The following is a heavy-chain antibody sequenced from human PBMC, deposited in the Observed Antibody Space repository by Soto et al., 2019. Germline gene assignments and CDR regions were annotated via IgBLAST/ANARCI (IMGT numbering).Heavy chain of an antibody. CDR1: GFIFSNYV. D-gene: IGHD6-13*01. CDR2: TTGSGGDT. Sequence: GGSLRLSCAASGFIFSNYVVSWVRQSPGKGLEWVSATTGSGGDTYHADSVKGRFTISRDNTKNTLYLQMNSLKAEDTAFFYCAKESDNSRPYYFDYWGQGTVVTASS. V-gene: IGHV3-23*01. J-gene: IGHJ4*02. CDR3: AKESDNSRPYYFDY.